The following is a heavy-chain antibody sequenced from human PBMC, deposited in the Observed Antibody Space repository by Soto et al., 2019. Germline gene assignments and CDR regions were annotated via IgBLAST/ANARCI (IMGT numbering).Heavy chain of an antibody. CDR2: IYEFDT. V-gene: IGHV3-53*02. CDR3: ARGGFD. J-gene: IGHJ4*02. D-gene: IGHD3-16*01. CDR1: GFTISRNN. Sequence: EVQLVQTGGGLIQPGGSLRLSCAASGFTISRNNMNWVRQAPGKGREWVSVIYEFDTDYADSVRGRFTISRDDSKKMVYLQMNNLRVEDTAVYYCARGGFDWGQGTLVTVSS.